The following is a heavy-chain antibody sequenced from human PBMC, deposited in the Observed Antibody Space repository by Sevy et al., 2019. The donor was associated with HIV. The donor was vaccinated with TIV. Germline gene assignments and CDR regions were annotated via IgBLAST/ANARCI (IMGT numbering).Heavy chain of an antibody. V-gene: IGHV3-7*01. Sequence: EGSLRLSCAASEFTFSSYWMSWVRQAPGKGLEWVANIKQDGSEKYYVDSVKGRFTISRDNAKNSLYLQMNSLRAEDTAVYYCARSGGSYDYGMDVWGQGTTVTVSS. J-gene: IGHJ6*02. D-gene: IGHD1-26*01. CDR3: ARSGGSYDYGMDV. CDR2: IKQDGSEK. CDR1: EFTFSSYW.